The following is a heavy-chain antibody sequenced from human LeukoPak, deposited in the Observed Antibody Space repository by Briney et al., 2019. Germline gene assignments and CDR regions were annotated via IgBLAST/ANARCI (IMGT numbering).Heavy chain of an antibody. CDR1: GDSISSYY. J-gene: IGHJ4*02. CDR2: IYYSGST. CDR3: AREHNDSSGYYYYFDY. D-gene: IGHD3-22*01. Sequence: SETLSLTCTVSGDSISSYYWSWIRQPPGKGLEWIGYIYYSGSTNYNPSLKSRVTISVDTSKNQFSLKLSSVTAADTAVYYCAREHNDSSGYYYYFDYWGQGTLVTVSS. V-gene: IGHV4-59*12.